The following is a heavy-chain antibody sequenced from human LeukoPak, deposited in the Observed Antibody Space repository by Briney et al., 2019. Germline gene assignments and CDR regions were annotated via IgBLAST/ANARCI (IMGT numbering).Heavy chain of an antibody. CDR2: ISSDGSDT. Sequence: GGSLRLSCAASGFSFSNYWMHWVRQAPGKGLVWVSRISSDGSDTIYADSVKGRFTMSRDNAKNTLYLQMNSLRAEDTAVYYCASPTGVIAAAGSANWFDPWGQGTLVTVSS. J-gene: IGHJ5*02. CDR1: GFSFSNYW. V-gene: IGHV3-74*01. D-gene: IGHD6-13*01. CDR3: ASPTGVIAAAGSANWFDP.